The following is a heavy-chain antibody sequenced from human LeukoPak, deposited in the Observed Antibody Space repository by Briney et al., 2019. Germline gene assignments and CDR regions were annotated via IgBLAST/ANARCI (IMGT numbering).Heavy chain of an antibody. CDR1: GGSISSGGYY. Sequence: SETLSLTCTVSGGSISSGGYYWSWIRQHPGTGLEWIGYIYYSGSTYYNPSLKSRVTISVDTSKNQFSLKLSSVTAADTAVYYCARGAALNWFDPWGQGTLVTVSS. J-gene: IGHJ5*02. V-gene: IGHV4-31*03. D-gene: IGHD6-6*01. CDR3: ARGAALNWFDP. CDR2: IYYSGST.